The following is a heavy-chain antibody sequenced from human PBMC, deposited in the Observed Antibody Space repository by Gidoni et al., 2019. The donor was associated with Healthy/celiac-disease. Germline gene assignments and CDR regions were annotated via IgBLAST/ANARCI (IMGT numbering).Heavy chain of an antibody. CDR3: ARDPREQWLVHSFDY. V-gene: IGHV1-2*02. Sequence: QVQLVQSGAEVKKPGASVKVSCKASGYNFTGYYMHWVRQAPGQGLEWMGWINPNSGGTNYAQKFQGRVTMTSDTSISTAYMERSRLRSDDTAVYYCARDPREQWLVHSFDYWGQGTLVTVSS. CDR2: INPNSGGT. J-gene: IGHJ4*02. D-gene: IGHD6-19*01. CDR1: GYNFTGYY.